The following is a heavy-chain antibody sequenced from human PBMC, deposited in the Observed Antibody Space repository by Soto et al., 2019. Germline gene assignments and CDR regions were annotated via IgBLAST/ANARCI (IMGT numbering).Heavy chain of an antibody. V-gene: IGHV1-24*01. D-gene: IGHD4-17*01. CDR3: ATLTTVTTILRYYYGMDV. CDR1: GYTLTELS. J-gene: IGHJ6*02. CDR2: FDPEDGET. Sequence: APVKVSCKVSGYTLTELSMHWVRQAPGKGLEWMGGFDPEDGETIYAQKFQGRVTMTEDTSTDTAYMELSSLRSEDTAVYYCATLTTVTTILRYYYGMDVWGQGTTVTVSS.